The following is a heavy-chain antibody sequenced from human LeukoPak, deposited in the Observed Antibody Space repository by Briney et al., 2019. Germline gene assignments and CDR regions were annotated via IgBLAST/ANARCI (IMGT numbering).Heavy chain of an antibody. CDR3: ARSGGQYNWNVRRAFDI. CDR1: GGSISSSSYY. J-gene: IGHJ3*02. D-gene: IGHD1-20*01. V-gene: IGHV4-39*07. CDR2: IYYSGST. Sequence: SETLSLTCTVSGGSISSSSYYWGWIRQPPWKGLEWIGSIYYSGSTYYNPSLKSRVTISVDTSKNQFSLKLSSVTAADTAVYYCARSGGQYNWNVRRAFDIWGQGTMVTVSS.